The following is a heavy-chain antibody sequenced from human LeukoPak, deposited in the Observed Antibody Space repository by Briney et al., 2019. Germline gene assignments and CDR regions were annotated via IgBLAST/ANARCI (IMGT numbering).Heavy chain of an antibody. V-gene: IGHV1-2*02. J-gene: IGHJ4*02. CDR2: INPNSGGT. D-gene: IGHD3-16*01. CDR3: ARTGGDYVWGSYSPCDY. CDR1: GYTFTGYY. Sequence: VASVKVSCTASGYTFTGYYMHWVRQAPGQGLEWMGWINPNSGGTNYAQKFQGRVTMTRDTSISTAYMELSRLRSDDTAVYYCARTGGDYVWGSYSPCDYWGQGTLVTVSS.